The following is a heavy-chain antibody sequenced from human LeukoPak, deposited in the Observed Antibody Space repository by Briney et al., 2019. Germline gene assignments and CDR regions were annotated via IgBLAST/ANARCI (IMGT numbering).Heavy chain of an antibody. CDR2: MGYDGSNK. V-gene: IGHV3-33*01. CDR3: ARGVGSTTYYAMDV. J-gene: IGHJ6*02. CDR1: GFTFSSSG. D-gene: IGHD2-2*01. Sequence: GGSLRLSCAASGFTFSSSGIHWVRQAPGKGLEWVAVMGYDGSNKYYADSVQGRFTISRGNSKNTLFLQMNSLRAEDTAVYYCARGVGSTTYYAMDVWGQGTTVTVSS.